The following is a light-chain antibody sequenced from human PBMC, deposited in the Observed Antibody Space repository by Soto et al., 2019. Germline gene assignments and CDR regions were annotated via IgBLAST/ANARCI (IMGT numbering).Light chain of an antibody. Sequence: EIVLTQSPGTLSLAPGERATLSCRASQSVSSSHLAWYQQKPGQAPRLLIYGASSRATGIPDRFSGSGSGTDFTLTISRLETEDLAAYYCQQYGNSPWTFAQGTKVEIK. CDR1: QSVSSSH. CDR3: QQYGNSPWT. V-gene: IGKV3-20*01. CDR2: GAS. J-gene: IGKJ1*01.